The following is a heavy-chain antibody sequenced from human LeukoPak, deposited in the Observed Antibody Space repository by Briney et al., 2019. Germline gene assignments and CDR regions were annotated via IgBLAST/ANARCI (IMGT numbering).Heavy chain of an antibody. V-gene: IGHV3-7*01. CDR3: IRYRREGLYYFDY. CDR2: IKEDGSEK. D-gene: IGHD3-10*01. CDR1: GFTFTSYF. J-gene: IGHJ4*02. Sequence: SGGSLRLSCAASGFTFTSYFMGWVRQAPGKGLEWVANIKEDGSEKYYADSVRGRFTISRDNAENSVSLQMNSLTVEDTAVYYCIRYRREGLYYFDYWGQGTPVTVSS.